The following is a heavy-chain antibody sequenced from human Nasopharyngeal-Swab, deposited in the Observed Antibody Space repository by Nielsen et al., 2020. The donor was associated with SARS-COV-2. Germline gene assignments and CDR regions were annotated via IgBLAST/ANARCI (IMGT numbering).Heavy chain of an antibody. D-gene: IGHD4-17*01. Sequence: GESLKISCAASGFTFSNFCMHWVRQAPGKGLEWVAFIEHDASSENYGDSVKGRFSISRDSSKNTLYLQMDSLRGEDTAVYYCARDAPAHYGAFYWGQGTLVTVSS. J-gene: IGHJ4*02. CDR2: IEHDASSE. V-gene: IGHV3-30*03. CDR1: GFTFSNFC. CDR3: ARDAPAHYGAFY.